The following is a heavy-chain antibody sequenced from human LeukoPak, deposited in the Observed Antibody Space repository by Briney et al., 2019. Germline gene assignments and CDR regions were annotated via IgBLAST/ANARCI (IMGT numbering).Heavy chain of an antibody. CDR3: ARAGYTVTHYYYYYYMDV. CDR1: GFTFSSYW. Sequence: GGSLRLSCAASGFTFSSYWMSWVRQAPGKGLEWVVNIKQDGSEKYYVDSVKGRFTISRDNAKNSLYLQMNSLRAEDTAVYYCARAGYTVTHYYYYYYMDVWGKGTTVTVSS. CDR2: IKQDGSEK. V-gene: IGHV3-7*01. J-gene: IGHJ6*03. D-gene: IGHD4-17*01.